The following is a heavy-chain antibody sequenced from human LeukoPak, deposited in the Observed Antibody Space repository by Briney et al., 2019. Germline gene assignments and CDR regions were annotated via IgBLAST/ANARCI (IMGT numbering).Heavy chain of an antibody. CDR2: INAYNGNT. Sequence: ASVKVSFKASGYTFTSYGFSWVRQAPGQGLEWMGWINAYNGNTNYAQKLQGRVTMTTDTSTSTAYMELRSLRFDDTAVYYCARRQGTTLSFDYWGQETLVTVSS. CDR1: GYTFTSYG. J-gene: IGHJ4*02. CDR3: ARRQGTTLSFDY. V-gene: IGHV1-18*01. D-gene: IGHD1-1*01.